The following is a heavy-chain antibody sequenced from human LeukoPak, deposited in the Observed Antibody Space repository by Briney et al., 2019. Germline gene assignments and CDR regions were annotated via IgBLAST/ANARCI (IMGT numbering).Heavy chain of an antibody. V-gene: IGHV3-49*03. CDR1: GFTFGDYA. CDR3: TRVRSSSDRFDY. Sequence: GGSLRLSCTASGFTFGDYAMSWFRQAPGKGQEWVGFIRSKAYGGTTEYAASVKGRFTISRDDSKSIAYLQMNSLKTEDTAAYYCTRVRSSSDRFDYWGQGTLVTVSS. D-gene: IGHD6-13*01. CDR2: IRSKAYGGTT. J-gene: IGHJ4*02.